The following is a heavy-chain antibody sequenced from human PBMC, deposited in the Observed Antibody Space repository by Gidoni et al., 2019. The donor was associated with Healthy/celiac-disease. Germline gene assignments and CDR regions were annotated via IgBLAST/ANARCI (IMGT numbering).Heavy chain of an antibody. CDR2: INHSGST. CDR1: GGSFSGYY. J-gene: IGHJ6*02. V-gene: IGHV4-34*01. CDR3: ARGRTGVYGMDV. Sequence: QVQLQQWGAGLLKPSATLSLTCAVYGGSFSGYYWSWRRQPPGKGLEWIGEINHSGSTNYNPSLKSRVTISVDTSKNQFSLKLSSVTAADTAVYYCARGRTGVYGMDVWGQGTTVTVSS.